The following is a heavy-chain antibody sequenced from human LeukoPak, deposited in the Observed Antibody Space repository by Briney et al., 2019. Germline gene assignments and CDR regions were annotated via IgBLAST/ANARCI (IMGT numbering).Heavy chain of an antibody. V-gene: IGHV1-8*01. Sequence: ASLKVSCKASGYTFTSYDINWVRQATGQGLEWMGWMNPNSGNTGYAQKFQGRVTMTRNTSISTAYMELSSLRSEDTAVYYCARGVMVVAATQFDPWGQGTLVTVSS. J-gene: IGHJ5*02. CDR2: MNPNSGNT. D-gene: IGHD2-15*01. CDR3: ARGVMVVAATQFDP. CDR1: GYTFTSYD.